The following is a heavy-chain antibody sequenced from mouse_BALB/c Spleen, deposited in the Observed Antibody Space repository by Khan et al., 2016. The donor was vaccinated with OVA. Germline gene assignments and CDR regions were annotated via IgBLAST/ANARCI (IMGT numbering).Heavy chain of an antibody. CDR3: ARELRLGGFAY. D-gene: IGHD1-2*01. J-gene: IGHJ3*01. CDR2: IWGDGST. V-gene: IGHV2-6-7*01. CDR1: GFSLTGFG. Sequence: QVQLKQSGPGLAAPSQSLSITCTVSGFSLTGFGINWVRQPPGQGLEWLGMIWGDGSTDYNSALKSRLSISKDNPKSQLFLKMNSLQTDDTARYYCARELRLGGFAYWGEGTRVTVCA.